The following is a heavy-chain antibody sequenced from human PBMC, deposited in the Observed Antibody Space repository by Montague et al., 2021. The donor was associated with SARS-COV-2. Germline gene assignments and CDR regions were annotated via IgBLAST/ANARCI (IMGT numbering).Heavy chain of an antibody. V-gene: IGHV3-30-3*01. CDR1: GFTFSSYA. D-gene: IGHD1-26*01. CDR3: ARVDSGSYVGAFDI. CDR2: ISYDGSNK. Sequence: SLRLSCAASGFTFSSYAMHWVRQAPGKGLEWVAVISYDGSNKYYADSVKGRFTISRDNSKNTLYLQMNSLRAEDTAVCYCARVDSGSYVGAFDIWGQGTMVTVSS. J-gene: IGHJ3*02.